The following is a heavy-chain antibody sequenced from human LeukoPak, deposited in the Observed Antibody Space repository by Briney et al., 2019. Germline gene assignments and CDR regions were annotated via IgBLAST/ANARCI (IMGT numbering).Heavy chain of an antibody. CDR2: INPNSGGT. CDR3: ARQIAAAGRDYYFDY. Sequence: AASVKVSCKASGYTFTGYYMHWVRQTPGQGLEWMGWINPNSGGTNYAQKFQGRVTMTRDTSISTAYMELSSLRSEDTAVYYCARQIAAAGRDYYFDYWGQGTLVTVSS. V-gene: IGHV1-2*02. D-gene: IGHD6-13*01. J-gene: IGHJ4*02. CDR1: GYTFTGYY.